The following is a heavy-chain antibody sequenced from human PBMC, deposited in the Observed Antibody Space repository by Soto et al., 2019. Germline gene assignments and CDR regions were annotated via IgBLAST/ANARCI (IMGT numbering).Heavy chain of an antibody. CDR2: IYYSGST. D-gene: IGHD2-2*01. Sequence: ASETLSLTCTVSGGSISSYYWSWIRQPPGKGLEWIGYIYYSGSTNYNPSLKSRVTISVDTSKNQFSLKLSSVTAADTAVYYCARDQVPAALLGWFEPWGQGTLVTVSS. CDR1: GGSISSYY. J-gene: IGHJ5*02. V-gene: IGHV4-59*01. CDR3: ARDQVPAALLGWFEP.